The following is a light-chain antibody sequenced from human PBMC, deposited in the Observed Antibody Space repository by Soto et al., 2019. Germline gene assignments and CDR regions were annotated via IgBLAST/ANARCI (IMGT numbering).Light chain of an antibody. J-gene: IGLJ1*01. CDR1: SSNIGSNT. CDR2: SNN. CDR3: ATWDNKLNGRPFYV. Sequence: QSVLTQPPSASGTPGQRVTISCSGSSSNIGSNTVNWYQQLPGTAPKLLIYSNNQRPSGVPDRFSGSKSGTSASLAISGLQSEDEADYYCATWDNKLNGRPFYVFGTGTKVTVL. V-gene: IGLV1-44*01.